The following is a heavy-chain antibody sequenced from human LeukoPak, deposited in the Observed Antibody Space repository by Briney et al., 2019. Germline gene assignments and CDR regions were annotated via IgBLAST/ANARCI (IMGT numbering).Heavy chain of an antibody. J-gene: IGHJ4*02. CDR1: GFTFSSYS. V-gene: IGHV3-21*01. CDR2: ISSSSSYI. D-gene: IGHD2-15*01. Sequence: GGSLRLSCAAPGFTFSSYSMNWVRQAPGKGLEWVSSISSSSSYIYYADSVKGRFTISRDNAKNSLYLQMNSLRAEDTAVYYCAREAKPGYCSGGSCYSSYYFDYWGQGTLVTVSS. CDR3: AREAKPGYCSGGSCYSSYYFDY.